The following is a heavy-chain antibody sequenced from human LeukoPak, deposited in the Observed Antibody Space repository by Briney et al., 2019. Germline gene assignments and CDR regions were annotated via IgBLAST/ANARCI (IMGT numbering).Heavy chain of an antibody. Sequence: PSETLSLTCTVSGGSISSGDYYWSWIRQPPGKGLEWIGYIYYSGSTYYNPSLKSRVTISVDTSKNQVSLRLTSVTAADTAVYYCARGPDSGSHFAWFGHWGQGTLVTVSS. J-gene: IGHJ5*02. CDR1: GGSISSGDYY. CDR3: ARGPDSGSHFAWFGH. CDR2: IYYSGST. D-gene: IGHD3-10*01. V-gene: IGHV4-30-4*08.